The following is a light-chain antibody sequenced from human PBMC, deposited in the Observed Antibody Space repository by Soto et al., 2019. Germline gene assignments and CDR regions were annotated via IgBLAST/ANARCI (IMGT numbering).Light chain of an antibody. J-gene: IGKJ1*01. Sequence: IVLTQSPGTLSLSPGERATLSCRVSQSLTSSFLAWYQQRPGQPPRLLIYGASSRATGIPDRFSGSGSGTDFTLTLSRLEAEDSAVYYCQQYDTAPRTFGQGTKVEIK. CDR2: GAS. CDR1: QSLTSSF. CDR3: QQYDTAPRT. V-gene: IGKV3-20*01.